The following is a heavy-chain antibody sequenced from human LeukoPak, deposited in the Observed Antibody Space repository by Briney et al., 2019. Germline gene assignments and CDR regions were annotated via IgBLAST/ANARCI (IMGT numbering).Heavy chain of an antibody. Sequence: ASVKVSCKASGYTFTGYYMHWVRQAPGQGLEWMGWMNPNSGNTGYAQKFQGRVTMTRNTSISTAYMELSSLRSEDTAVYYCARRTGMTGYYMGYWGQGTLVTVSS. CDR1: GYTFTGYY. CDR3: ARRTGMTGYYMGY. D-gene: IGHD3-9*01. V-gene: IGHV1-8*02. CDR2: MNPNSGNT. J-gene: IGHJ4*02.